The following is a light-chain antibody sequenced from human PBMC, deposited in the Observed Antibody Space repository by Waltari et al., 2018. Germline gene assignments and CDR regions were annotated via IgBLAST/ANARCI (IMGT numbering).Light chain of an antibody. Sequence: QSALPQPPSVSGSPEQSVTIPCTGSTRAVGGYNSVSWYQQHPGKAPKLIIFDVNQRPSGVPDRFSGSKSGNTASLTISGLRPEDEADYHCCSYAGVHTFWLFGGGTKLTVL. CDR2: DVN. CDR3: CSYAGVHTFWL. CDR1: TRAVGGYNS. J-gene: IGLJ3*02. V-gene: IGLV2-11*01.